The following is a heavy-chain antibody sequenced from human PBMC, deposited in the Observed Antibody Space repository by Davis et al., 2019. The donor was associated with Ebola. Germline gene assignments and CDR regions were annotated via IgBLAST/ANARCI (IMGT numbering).Heavy chain of an antibody. V-gene: IGHV3-23*01. CDR3: AKVQGNWYFDL. Sequence: PGGSLRLSCAASGFTAMSWVRQAPGKGLEWVSGISVRGDNTYYADSVKGRFTISRDNSKNTLYLQMNSLRAEDTAVYYCAKVQGNWYFDLWGRGTLVTVSS. CDR2: ISVRGDNT. J-gene: IGHJ2*01. CDR1: GFTA.